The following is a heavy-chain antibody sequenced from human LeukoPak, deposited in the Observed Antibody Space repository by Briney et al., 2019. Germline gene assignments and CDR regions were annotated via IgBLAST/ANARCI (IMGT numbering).Heavy chain of an antibody. CDR1: GDSVSSNSVA. D-gene: IGHD2-15*01. J-gene: IGHJ4*02. V-gene: IGHV6-1*01. CDR2: TFYRSKWYN. Sequence: QTLSLTCAISGDSVSSNSVAWNWIRQSPSRGLEWLGRTFYRSKWYNDYAVSVNSRITINPDTSKNHFSLQLKSVTPEDTAVYYCARDLYCSSGSCSFDYWGQGTQVTVSS. CDR3: ARDLYCSSGSCSFDY.